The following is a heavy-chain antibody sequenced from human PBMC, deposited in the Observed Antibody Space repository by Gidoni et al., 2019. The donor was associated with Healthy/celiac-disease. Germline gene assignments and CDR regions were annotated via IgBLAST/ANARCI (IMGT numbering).Heavy chain of an antibody. CDR1: GGSISSSSYD. D-gene: IGHD3-22*01. V-gene: IGHV4-39*01. CDR2: IYYSGST. Sequence: QLHLQESGPGLVQPSETLSLTCTVSGGSISSSSYDWGWIRQPPGKGLEWIGSIYYSGSTYYNPSLKSRVTISVDTSKNQFSLKLSSVTAADTAVYYCARYSPLSSGYYRDAFDIWGQGTMVTVSS. J-gene: IGHJ3*02. CDR3: ARYSPLSSGYYRDAFDI.